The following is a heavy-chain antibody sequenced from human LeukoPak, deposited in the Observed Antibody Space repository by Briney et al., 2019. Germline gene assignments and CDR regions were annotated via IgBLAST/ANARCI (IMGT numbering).Heavy chain of an antibody. CDR2: IWYGGSNK. CDR1: GFTFSSYG. Sequence: PGGSLRLSCAASGFTFSSYGMHWVRQAPGKGLEWVAVIWYGGSNKYYADSVKGRFAISRDNAKNSLYLQMNSLRAEDTAVYYCARRAYGDYGRWYYDLWGRGTLVTVSS. CDR3: ARRAYGDYGRWYYDL. V-gene: IGHV3-33*03. D-gene: IGHD4-17*01. J-gene: IGHJ2*01.